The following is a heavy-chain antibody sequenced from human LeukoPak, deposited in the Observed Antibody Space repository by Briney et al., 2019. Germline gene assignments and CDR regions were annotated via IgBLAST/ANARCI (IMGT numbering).Heavy chain of an antibody. CDR3: ARVTPGYYDFWSGYSPYYMDV. V-gene: IGHV3-48*01. Sequence: GGSLRLSCAASGFTFSSYSMNWVRQAPGKGLEWVSYISSSSSTIYYADSVKGRFTISRDNAKNSLYLQMNSLRAEDTAVYYCARVTPGYYDFWSGYSPYYMDVWGKGTTVTVSS. D-gene: IGHD3-3*01. J-gene: IGHJ6*03. CDR2: ISSSSSTI. CDR1: GFTFSSYS.